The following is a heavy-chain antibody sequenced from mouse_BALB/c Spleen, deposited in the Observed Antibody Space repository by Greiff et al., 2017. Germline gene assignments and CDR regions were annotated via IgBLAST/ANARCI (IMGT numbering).Heavy chain of an antibody. V-gene: IGHV1-9*01. Sequence: VKLMESGAELMKPGASVKISCKATGYTFSSYWIEWVKQRPGHGLEWIGEILPGSGSTNYNEKFKGKATFTADTSSNTAYMQLSSLTSEDSAVYYCARRLGRDYYAMDYWGQGTSVTVSS. J-gene: IGHJ4*01. CDR3: ARRLGRDYYAMDY. D-gene: IGHD4-1*01. CDR2: ILPGSGST. CDR1: GYTFSSYW.